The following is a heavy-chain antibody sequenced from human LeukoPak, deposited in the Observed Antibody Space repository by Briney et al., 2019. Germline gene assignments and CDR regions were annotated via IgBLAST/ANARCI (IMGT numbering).Heavy chain of an antibody. J-gene: IGHJ4*02. CDR3: ARDPPYGDPHYGGAY. Sequence: ASVKVSCKASGYTFTSYGISWVRQAPGQGLEWMGWISAYNGNTNYAQKLQGRVTMTTDTSTSTAYMELRSLRSDDTAVYYCARDPPYGDPHYGGAYWGQGTLVTVSS. D-gene: IGHD4-17*01. V-gene: IGHV1-18*01. CDR2: ISAYNGNT. CDR1: GYTFTSYG.